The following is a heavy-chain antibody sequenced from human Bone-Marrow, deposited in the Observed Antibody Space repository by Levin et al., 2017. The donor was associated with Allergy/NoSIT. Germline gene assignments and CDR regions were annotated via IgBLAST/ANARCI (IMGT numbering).Heavy chain of an antibody. CDR1: GGTFRNNA. CDR3: AIGLGRELFDY. CDR2: IVPIFGTA. V-gene: IGHV1-69*13. Sequence: SVKVSCKASGGTFRNNAFSWVRQAPGQGPEWMGGIVPIFGTAKYAQKFQDRVTISADESTTTAYLEVRSLRSEDTAVYYCAIGLGRELFDYWGQGTLVTVSS. D-gene: IGHD3-10*01. J-gene: IGHJ4*02.